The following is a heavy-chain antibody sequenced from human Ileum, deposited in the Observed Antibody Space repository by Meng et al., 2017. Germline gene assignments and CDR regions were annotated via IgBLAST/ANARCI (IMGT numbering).Heavy chain of an antibody. V-gene: IGHV1-8*01. CDR3: ARVVSSGTFGDWFDP. Sequence: QVQLVQSEAEVRKPGASVKVSCRASGYTFTSYDIHWVRQAPGQGLEWMGWMSPNSGNTGYSQNFQGRVTLTRSTPLRTVYMELSSLQSEDTAVYYCARVVSSGTFGDWFDPWDQGTLVTVSS. J-gene: IGHJ5*02. D-gene: IGHD3-10*01. CDR1: GYTFTSYD. CDR2: MSPNSGNT.